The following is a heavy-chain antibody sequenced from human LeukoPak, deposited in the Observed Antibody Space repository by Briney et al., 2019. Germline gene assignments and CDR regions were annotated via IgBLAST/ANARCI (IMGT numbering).Heavy chain of an antibody. D-gene: IGHD3-10*01. CDR2: IKQDGSEK. V-gene: IGHV3-7*01. CDR1: GFTFSSYW. J-gene: IGHJ4*02. Sequence: PGGSLRLSRAASGFTFSSYWMSWVRQAPGEGLEWVANIKQDGSEKYYVDSVKGRFTISRDNAKNSLYLQMNSLRAEDTAVYYCASVYYGYYFDYWGQGTLVTVSS. CDR3: ASVYYGYYFDY.